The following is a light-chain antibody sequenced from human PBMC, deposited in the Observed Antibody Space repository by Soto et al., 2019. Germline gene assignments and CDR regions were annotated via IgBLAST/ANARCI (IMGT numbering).Light chain of an antibody. CDR2: HAS. J-gene: IGKJ1*01. CDR1: QSISSW. Sequence: DIHVTRSPSTLSPSVGDRFTITVRASQSISSWLAWYQHKPGKAPKLLIYHASRLESAVPQRFSGSGSGTESTLTISSLQNDDFSTSYCQQYHSHWTLGQRTTVDLK. V-gene: IGKV1-5*01. CDR3: QQYHSHWT.